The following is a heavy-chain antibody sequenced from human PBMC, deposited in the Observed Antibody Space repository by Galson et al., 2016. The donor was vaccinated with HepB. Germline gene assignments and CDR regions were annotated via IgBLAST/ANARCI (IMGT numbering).Heavy chain of an antibody. CDR2: IKSKTDGGVA. J-gene: IGHJ4*02. D-gene: IGHD3-16*02. Sequence: SLRLSCAGSGFIFGNAWMNWVRQAPGTGLEWVGRIKSKTDGGVADYAAPVRGRFAISREDSAKTVYLQMNSVKPEDTAVYYCTADASFYDYVWVSYRYMNSLAYWGQGILVTVSS. CDR3: TADASFYDYVWVSYRYMNSLAY. CDR1: GFIFGNAW. V-gene: IGHV3-15*01.